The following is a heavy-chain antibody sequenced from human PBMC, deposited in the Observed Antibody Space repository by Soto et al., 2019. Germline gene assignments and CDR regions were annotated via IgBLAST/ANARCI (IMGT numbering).Heavy chain of an antibody. J-gene: IGHJ6*02. CDR1: GFTFSNFW. CDR3: ARDLRHCSGGTCYLYYYGMDV. D-gene: IGHD2-15*01. CDR2: INSDGSST. V-gene: IGHV3-74*01. Sequence: EVQLVESGGGLIQPGTSLRLSCAASGFTFSNFWMHWVRQAPGKGLVWVARINSDGSSTSYADSVKGRFTISRDNAKNTLYVQMNSLRAEDTAVYYCARDLRHCSGGTCYLYYYGMDVWGPGTTVTVSS.